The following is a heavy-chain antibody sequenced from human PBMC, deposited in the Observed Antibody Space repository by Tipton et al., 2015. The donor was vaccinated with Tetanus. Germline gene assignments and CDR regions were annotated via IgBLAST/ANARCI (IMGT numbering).Heavy chain of an antibody. J-gene: IGHJ4*02. CDR2: ILYGKST. V-gene: IGHV4-61*01. Sequence: TLSLTCTVSGGSISSGSYYWSWVRQPPGNGLEYLGYILYGKSTHFNPSLQSRLSMSGDPVKNQFSLRLTSVTAADTAVYYCARIHDYWSGYFDFWGQGTPVTVSP. CDR3: ARIHDYWSGYFDF. CDR1: GGSISSGSYY. D-gene: IGHD3-3*01.